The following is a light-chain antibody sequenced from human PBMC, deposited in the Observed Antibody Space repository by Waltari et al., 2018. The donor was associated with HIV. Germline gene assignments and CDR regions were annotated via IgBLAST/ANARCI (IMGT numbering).Light chain of an antibody. Sequence: QSVLTQPPSVSAAPGQKVTISCSGGSANVGASYFPWYQQLPGTAPKLLISDDDKRPSGIPDRFSGSKSGTSATLGITGLQTGDEADYYCGTWDNRLTTVVFGGGTKLTVL. CDR3: GTWDNRLTTVV. CDR2: DDD. J-gene: IGLJ2*01. V-gene: IGLV1-51*01. CDR1: SANVGASY.